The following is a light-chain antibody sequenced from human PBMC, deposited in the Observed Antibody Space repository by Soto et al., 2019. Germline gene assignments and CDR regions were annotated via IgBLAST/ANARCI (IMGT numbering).Light chain of an antibody. CDR2: GNS. J-gene: IGLJ3*02. V-gene: IGLV1-40*01. CDR1: SSNIGACYD. CDR3: QYYDNSLRLV. Sequence: QSVLTQPPSVSGAPGQRVTISCTGTSSNIGACYDAHWYQQLPGTAPKLLIFGNSNRPSGVSDRFSASKSGTSASLTITGLAAEEAAYYYCQYYDNSLRLVFGGGTKLTVL.